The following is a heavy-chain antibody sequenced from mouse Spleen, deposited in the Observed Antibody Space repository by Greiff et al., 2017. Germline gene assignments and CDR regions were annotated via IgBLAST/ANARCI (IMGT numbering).Heavy chain of an antibody. CDR2: ISYDGSN. V-gene: IGHV3-6*01. CDR1: GYSITSGYY. J-gene: IGHJ3*01. Sequence: EVQLVESGPGLVKPSQSLSLTCSVTGYSITSGYYWNWIRQFPGNKLEWMGYISYDGSNNYNPSLKNRISITRDTSKNQFFLKLNSVTTEDTATYYCAKYYDGYYTSRFAYWGQGTLVTVSA. CDR3: AKYYDGYYTSRFAY. D-gene: IGHD2-3*01.